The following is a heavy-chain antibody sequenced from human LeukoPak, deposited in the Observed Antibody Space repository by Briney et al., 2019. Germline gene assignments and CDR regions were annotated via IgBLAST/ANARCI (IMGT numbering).Heavy chain of an antibody. CDR3: ARGHSGYSSGWYSYYYYYYMDV. Sequence: GESLRLSCAASGFTFSSYGMHWVRQAPGKWLEWVAVISYDGSNKYYADSVKGRFTISRDNSKNTLYLQMNSLRAEDTAVYYCARGHSGYSSGWYSYYYYYYMDVWGKGTTVTISS. D-gene: IGHD6-19*01. J-gene: IGHJ6*03. CDR2: ISYDGSNK. CDR1: GFTFSSYG. V-gene: IGHV3-30*03.